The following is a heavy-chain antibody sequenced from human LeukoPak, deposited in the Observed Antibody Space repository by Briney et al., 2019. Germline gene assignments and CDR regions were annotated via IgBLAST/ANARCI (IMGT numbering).Heavy chain of an antibody. CDR1: GGTFSSYA. CDR2: IIPIFGTA. J-gene: IGHJ6*03. Sequence: SVKISCKASGGTFSSYAISWVRQAPGQGLEWMGGIIPIFGTANYAQKFQGRVTITTDESTSTAYMELSSLRSEDTAVYYCARGSRSDQPAPRHSYYYYMDVWGKGTTVTVSS. D-gene: IGHD2-2*01. CDR3: ARGSRSDQPAPRHSYYYYMDV. V-gene: IGHV1-69*05.